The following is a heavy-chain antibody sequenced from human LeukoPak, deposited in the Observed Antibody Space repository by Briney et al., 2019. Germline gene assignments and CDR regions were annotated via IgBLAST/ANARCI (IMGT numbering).Heavy chain of an antibody. Sequence: GGSLRLSCAASGFIFNNYGLIWVRQAPGKGLQWVSAISNDGGGTTYADFVKGRFTISRDNSKNTLSLQMNSLRAEDTALYYCAKGGSGYFADLWGQGTLVTVSS. V-gene: IGHV3-23*01. D-gene: IGHD3-22*01. J-gene: IGHJ5*02. CDR3: AKGGSGYFADL. CDR1: GFIFNNYG. CDR2: ISNDGGGT.